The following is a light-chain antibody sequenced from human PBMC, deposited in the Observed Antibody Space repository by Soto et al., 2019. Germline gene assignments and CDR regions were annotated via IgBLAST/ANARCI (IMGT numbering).Light chain of an antibody. V-gene: IGKV3-15*01. CDR2: GAS. Sequence: EIVMMQSPATLSVSPGERATLSCRASQSVNNNLAWYQQKPGQAPRLLIYGASARATGIPARFSGSGSGTEFTLTISSLQCEDFAVYYCQQYNNWPLTFGGGTKVEIK. J-gene: IGKJ4*01. CDR1: QSVNNN. CDR3: QQYNNWPLT.